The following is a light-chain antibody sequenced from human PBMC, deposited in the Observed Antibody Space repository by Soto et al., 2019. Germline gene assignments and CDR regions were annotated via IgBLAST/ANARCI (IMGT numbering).Light chain of an antibody. CDR2: GAS. J-gene: IGKJ1*01. Sequence: EIVWTQSPGTLSLSPGERATLSCRASQSVDSSYLAWYHQRPGQAPRLLIYGASSRATGIPDRFSGSGSGTDFTLTISRLEPGDFAVYFCQQYDNLSWTFGQGTKVDIK. CDR3: QQYDNLSWT. V-gene: IGKV3-20*01. CDR1: QSVDSSY.